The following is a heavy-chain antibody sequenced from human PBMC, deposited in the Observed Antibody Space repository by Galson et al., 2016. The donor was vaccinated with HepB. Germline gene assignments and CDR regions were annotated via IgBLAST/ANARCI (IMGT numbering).Heavy chain of an antibody. D-gene: IGHD3-10*01. CDR3: ARDLIFAGTFDC. CDR2: ISAYNVNT. V-gene: IGHV1-18*01. Sequence: GQGLEWMGWISAYNVNTNYAQKLQGRVTMTTDTSTSTAYMELRSLRSDDTAVYYCARDLIFAGTFDCWGQGTLVTVSS. J-gene: IGHJ4*02.